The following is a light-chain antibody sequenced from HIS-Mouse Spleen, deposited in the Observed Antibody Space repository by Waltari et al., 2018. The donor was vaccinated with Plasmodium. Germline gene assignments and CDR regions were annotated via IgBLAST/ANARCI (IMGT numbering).Light chain of an antibody. CDR1: QSISSW. CDR2: KAS. J-gene: IGKJ1*01. CDR3: QQYNSYST. Sequence: DIQMTQSASTLSASVGDRVTIPCRASQSISSWLAWYQQKPGKAPKLLIYKASSLESGVPSRFSGSGSGTEFTLTISSLQPDDFATYFCQQYNSYSTFGQGTKVEIK. V-gene: IGKV1-5*03.